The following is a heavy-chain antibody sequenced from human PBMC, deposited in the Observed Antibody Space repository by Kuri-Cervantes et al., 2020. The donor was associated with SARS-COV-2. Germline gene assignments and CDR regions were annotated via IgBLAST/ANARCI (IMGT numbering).Heavy chain of an antibody. Sequence: ETLSLTCAASGFTFNNAWMDWVRQAPGKGLEWVGRIKAKIDGGTTDYVAPVKDRFTISRDDSKNMLYLQMNNLKIEDTAVYYCVQSRFCTNGVCHGGNYYYGLDVWGQGTTVTVSS. CDR1: GFTFNNAW. CDR3: VQSRFCTNGVCHGGNYYYGLDV. V-gene: IGHV3-15*07. J-gene: IGHJ6*02. D-gene: IGHD2-8*01. CDR2: IKAKIDGGTT.